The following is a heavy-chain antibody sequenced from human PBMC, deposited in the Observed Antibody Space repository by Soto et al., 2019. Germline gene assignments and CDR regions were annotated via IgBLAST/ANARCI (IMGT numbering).Heavy chain of an antibody. V-gene: IGHV4-4*07. Sequence: PSETLSLTCTVSGGSFSGYFWNWIRQPDGKGLEWIGRIYTTGRTNYNPSLKSRVTMSVDTSKRQFSLKLTSVTAADTALYYCAREGCSFGTCYGSQRPFDYWGQGSLVTVSS. J-gene: IGHJ4*02. CDR2: IYTTGRT. CDR3: AREGCSFGTCYGSQRPFDY. CDR1: GGSFSGYF. D-gene: IGHD2-15*01.